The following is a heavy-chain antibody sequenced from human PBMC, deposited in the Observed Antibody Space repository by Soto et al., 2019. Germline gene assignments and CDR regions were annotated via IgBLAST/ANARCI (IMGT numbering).Heavy chain of an antibody. D-gene: IGHD5-12*01. Sequence: ETLSLTCAVYGGSFSGYYLSWVRQAPGKGLEWVSGINWNGGSTGYADSVKGRFTISRDNAKNSLYLQMNSLRAEDTALYYCARDLSGYVPFDYWGQGTLVTVSS. J-gene: IGHJ4*02. V-gene: IGHV3-20*04. CDR1: GGSFSGYY. CDR2: INWNGGST. CDR3: ARDLSGYVPFDY.